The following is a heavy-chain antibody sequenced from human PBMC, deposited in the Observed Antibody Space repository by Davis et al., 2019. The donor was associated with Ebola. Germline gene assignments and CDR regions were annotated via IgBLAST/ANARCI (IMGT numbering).Heavy chain of an antibody. CDR2: IYYSGST. J-gene: IGHJ4*02. CDR3: ARVDSSGLDY. V-gene: IGHV4-61*05. D-gene: IGHD3-22*01. Sequence: SETLSLTCTVSGGSISSSSYYWGWIRQPPGKGLEWIGYIYYSGSTNYNPSLKSRVTISVDTSKNQFSLKLSSVTAADTAVYYCARVDSSGLDYWGQGTLVTVSA. CDR1: GGSISSSSYY.